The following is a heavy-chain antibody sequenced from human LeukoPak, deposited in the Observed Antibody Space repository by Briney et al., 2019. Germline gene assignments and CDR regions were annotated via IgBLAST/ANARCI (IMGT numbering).Heavy chain of an antibody. J-gene: IGHJ5*02. CDR1: GGSFSGYY. Sequence: KSSETLSLTCAVYGGSFSGYYWSWIRQPPGKGLEWIGEINHNGSTNYNPSLKSRVTISVDASKNQFSLKLSSVTAADTAVYYCASTNLGKNWFDPWGQGTLVTVSS. CDR2: INHNGST. CDR3: ASTNLGKNWFDP. V-gene: IGHV4-34*01. D-gene: IGHD3-16*01.